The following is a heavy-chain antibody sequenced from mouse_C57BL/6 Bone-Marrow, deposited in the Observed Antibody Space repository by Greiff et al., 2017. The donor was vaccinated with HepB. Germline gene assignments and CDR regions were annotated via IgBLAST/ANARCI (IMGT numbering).Heavy chain of an antibody. CDR3: ARAYSGTMDY. CDR1: GFTFSDYY. V-gene: IGHV5-12*01. J-gene: IGHJ4*01. D-gene: IGHD1-1*02. CDR2: ISNGGGST. Sequence: EVQLVEPGGGLVQPGGSLKLSCAASGFTFSDYYMYWVRQTPEKRLEWVAYISNGGGSTYYPDTVKGRFTISIDNAKNTLYLQMSRLKSEYTAMYYCARAYSGTMDYWGRGTSVTVTS.